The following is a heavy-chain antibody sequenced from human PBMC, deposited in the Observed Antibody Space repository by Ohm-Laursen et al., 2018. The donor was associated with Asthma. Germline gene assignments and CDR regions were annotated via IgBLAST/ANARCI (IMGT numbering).Heavy chain of an antibody. V-gene: IGHV1-69*01. CDR3: ACKAGSCITSNCYSLDF. Sequence: VSSVKVSCKSLGGTLGTSVIGWVRQAPGQGLEWLGGINSVFGTSTYAQKFHDRFTITADESTSTVYMTLSSLTSEDTAVYYCACKAGSCITSNCYSLDFWGQGTLVTVSS. CDR2: INSVFGTS. J-gene: IGHJ4*02. D-gene: IGHD2-15*01. CDR1: GGTLGTSV.